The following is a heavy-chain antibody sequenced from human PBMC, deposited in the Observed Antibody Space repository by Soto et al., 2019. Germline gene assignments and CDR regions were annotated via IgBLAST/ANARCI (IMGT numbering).Heavy chain of an antibody. J-gene: IGHJ4*02. CDR2: IWYDGSNK. CDR3: ARDWNHYFDY. CDR1: GFTFQTYA. D-gene: IGHD1-1*01. V-gene: IGHV3-33*01. Sequence: QVQLVESGGGVVQPGRSLRLSCAASGFTFQTYAIHWVRQAPGKGLEWVAVIWYDGSNKYYADSVRGRFTISRDNSKNTMYLQMDSLRVEDTAVYYCARDWNHYFDYWGQGTLVTVSS.